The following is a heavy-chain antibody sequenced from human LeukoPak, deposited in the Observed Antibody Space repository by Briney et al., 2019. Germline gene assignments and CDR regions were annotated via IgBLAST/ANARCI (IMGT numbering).Heavy chain of an antibody. Sequence: GGSLRLSCAASGFTVSSNYMSWVRQAPGKGLEWVSVIYSGGSTYYADSVKGRFTISRENSKTTLYLQMNSLKAEDTAVYYCARDPDGYRQGHHFDYWGQGTLVTVSS. D-gene: IGHD5-18*01. CDR3: ARDPDGYRQGHHFDY. J-gene: IGHJ4*02. CDR2: IYSGGST. V-gene: IGHV3-66*01. CDR1: GFTVSSNY.